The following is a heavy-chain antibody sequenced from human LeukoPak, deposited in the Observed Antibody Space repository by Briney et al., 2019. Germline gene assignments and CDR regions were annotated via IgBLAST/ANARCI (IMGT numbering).Heavy chain of an antibody. J-gene: IGHJ6*03. CDR1: GGTFSKYA. CDR2: FIRMFETS. Sequence: ASVKVSCKASGGTFSKYAISWVRQAPGQGLEWMGGFIRMFETSHYAQKFQGRVTIPADESTSTVYMELSSLRFEDTAVYYYARGHKDYYYYYMDVWGKGTPVTVSS. CDR3: ARGHKDYYYYYMDV. V-gene: IGHV1-69*01.